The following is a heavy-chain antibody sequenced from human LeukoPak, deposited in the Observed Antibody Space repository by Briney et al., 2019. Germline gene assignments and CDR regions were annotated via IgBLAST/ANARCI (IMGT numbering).Heavy chain of an antibody. Sequence: SQTLSLTCAVSGGSISSGGYSWSWIRQPPGKGLEWIGYIYHSGSTYYNPSLKSRVTISVDRSKNQFSLKLSSVTAADTAVYYCARQDYYDSRFDYWGQGTLVTVSS. CDR3: ARQDYYDSRFDY. J-gene: IGHJ4*02. CDR1: GGSISSGGYS. V-gene: IGHV4-30-2*01. D-gene: IGHD3-22*01. CDR2: IYHSGST.